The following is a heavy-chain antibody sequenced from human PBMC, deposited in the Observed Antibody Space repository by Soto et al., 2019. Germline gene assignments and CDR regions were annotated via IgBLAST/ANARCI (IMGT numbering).Heavy chain of an antibody. D-gene: IGHD4-17*01. Sequence: PGGSPRISCAACGFTFCSYAMHWVRQDPGKGLEWVAVISYDGSNKYYADSVKGRFTISRDNSKNTLYLQMNSLRAEDTAVYYCARDLLRIPVPNYFDYWGQGTLVTVSS. V-gene: IGHV3-30-3*01. J-gene: IGHJ4*02. CDR1: GFTFCSYA. CDR3: ARDLLRIPVPNYFDY. CDR2: ISYDGSNK.